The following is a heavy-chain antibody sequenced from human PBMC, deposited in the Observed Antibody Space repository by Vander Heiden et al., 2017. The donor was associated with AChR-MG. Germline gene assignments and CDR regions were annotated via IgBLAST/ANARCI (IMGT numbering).Heavy chain of an antibody. J-gene: IGHJ4*01. CDR2: IITILGTA. CDR1: GGTFSSYA. Sequence: QVQLVQSGAEVKKPGSSVKVSCKPSGGTFSSYAISWVRQAPGQGLEWMGGIITILGTANDAQKFQGRVTITADESTSTAYMEMSSLRSEDTAVDDCARDRDYFDYWGHVSLVTISS. V-gene: IGHV1-69*01. CDR3: ARDRDYFDY.